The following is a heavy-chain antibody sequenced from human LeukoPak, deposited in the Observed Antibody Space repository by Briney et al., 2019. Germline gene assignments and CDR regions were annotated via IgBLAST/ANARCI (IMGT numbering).Heavy chain of an antibody. CDR1: GGSISSDY. Sequence: PSETLSLTCTVSGGSISSDYWSWIRQPPGKGLEWIGYISYSGSTKYSPSLKSRVTISVDTSKNQFSLKLSSVTAADTAVYYCARVHPENYDILTGYYRGFYFDYWGQGTLVTVSS. CDR3: ARVHPENYDILTGYYRGFYFDY. V-gene: IGHV4-59*08. D-gene: IGHD3-9*01. J-gene: IGHJ4*02. CDR2: ISYSGST.